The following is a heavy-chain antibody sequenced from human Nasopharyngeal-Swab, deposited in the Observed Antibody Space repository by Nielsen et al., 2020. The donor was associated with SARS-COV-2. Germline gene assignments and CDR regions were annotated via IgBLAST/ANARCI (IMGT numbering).Heavy chain of an antibody. J-gene: IGHJ4*02. CDR2: IYHSGST. D-gene: IGHD6-25*01. CDR1: GYSISSGYY. Sequence: SETLSLTCTVSGYSISSGYYWGWIRQPPGKGLEWIGSIYHSGSTYYNPSLKSRVTISVDTSKNQFSLKLSSVTAADTAVYYCARDQEGIAAWGQGTLVTVSS. V-gene: IGHV4-38-2*02. CDR3: ARDQEGIAA.